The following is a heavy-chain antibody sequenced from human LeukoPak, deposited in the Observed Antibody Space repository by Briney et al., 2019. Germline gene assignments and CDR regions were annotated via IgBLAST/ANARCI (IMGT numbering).Heavy chain of an antibody. CDR2: IKYDGSED. Sequence: PGGSLRLSCAASGLTFSRYWLSWVRQAPRRRLEWVANIKYDGSEDYYVDSVKGRFTISRDNAKNSLYLQMNSLRAEDTAVYYCATYQGYNYGPFDYWGQGALVTVSS. D-gene: IGHD5-18*01. J-gene: IGHJ4*02. CDR1: GLTFSRYW. CDR3: ATYQGYNYGPFDY. V-gene: IGHV3-7*05.